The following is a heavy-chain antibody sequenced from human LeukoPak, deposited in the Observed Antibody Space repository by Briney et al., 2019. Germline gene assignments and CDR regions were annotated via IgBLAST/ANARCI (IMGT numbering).Heavy chain of an antibody. CDR3: AKDQGYGDGRGLDH. D-gene: IGHD4-17*01. J-gene: IGHJ5*02. V-gene: IGHV3-33*03. CDR1: GFALGSDG. CDR2: LWYDGSKE. Sequence: PGRSLRPSCAASGFALGSDGMHWIRQSPGKGLEWVASLWYDGSKEFYADSVKGRFTISRDMSKSTLFLQMNSLRGDDTATYFCAKDQGYGDGRGLDHWGQGTLVIVS.